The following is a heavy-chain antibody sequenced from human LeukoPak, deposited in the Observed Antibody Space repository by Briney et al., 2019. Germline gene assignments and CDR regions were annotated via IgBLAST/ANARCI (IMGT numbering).Heavy chain of an antibody. Sequence: ASETLSLTCTVSGGSISSYYWSWIRQPAGKGLEWIGRIYTSGSTTYNPSLKSRVTMSVDTSKSQFSLNLMSVTAADTAVYYCTRDTGTTGEVKFDPWGQGTLVTVSS. CDR3: TRDTGTTGEVKFDP. J-gene: IGHJ5*02. V-gene: IGHV4-4*07. CDR2: IYTSGST. CDR1: GGSISSYY. D-gene: IGHD4-17*01.